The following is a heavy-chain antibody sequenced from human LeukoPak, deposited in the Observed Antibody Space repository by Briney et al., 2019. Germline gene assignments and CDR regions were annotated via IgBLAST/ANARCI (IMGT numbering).Heavy chain of an antibody. V-gene: IGHV4-4*07. Sequence: SETLSLTCTVSGGSISSYYWSWIRQPAGKGLEWTGRIYTSGSTNYNPPLKSRVTMSVGTSKNQFSLKLSSVTAADTAVYYCASIAVAGYFDYWGQGTLVTVSS. CDR3: ASIAVAGYFDY. CDR2: IYTSGST. CDR1: GGSISSYY. J-gene: IGHJ4*02. D-gene: IGHD6-19*01.